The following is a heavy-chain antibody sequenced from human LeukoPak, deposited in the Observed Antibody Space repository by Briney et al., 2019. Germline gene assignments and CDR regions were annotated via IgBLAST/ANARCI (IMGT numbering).Heavy chain of an antibody. CDR3: AGIGDSSGYYYFDY. D-gene: IGHD3-22*01. V-gene: IGHV3-23*01. CDR2: ISGSGGST. Sequence: GGSLRLSCAASGFTFSSYAMSWVRQAPGKGLEWVSAISGSGGSTYYADSVKGRFTISRDNSKNTLYLQMNSLRAEDTAVYYCAGIGDSSGYYYFDYWGQATLVTVSS. CDR1: GFTFSSYA. J-gene: IGHJ4*02.